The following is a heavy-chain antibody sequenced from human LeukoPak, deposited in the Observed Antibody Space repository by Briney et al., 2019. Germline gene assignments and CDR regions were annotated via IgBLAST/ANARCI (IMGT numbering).Heavy chain of an antibody. CDR2: IGGSSVNI. V-gene: IGHV3-23*01. Sequence: GGSLRLSCAASGFTFSNYAMSWVRRPTGKGLEWVSLIGGSSVNIYYAASVKGRFTISRENSKNTLYLQMNSLRGDETAVYYCTRGSTSTWYDYWGQGIQVTVSS. J-gene: IGHJ4*02. CDR1: GFTFSNYA. D-gene: IGHD6-13*01. CDR3: TRGSTSTWYDY.